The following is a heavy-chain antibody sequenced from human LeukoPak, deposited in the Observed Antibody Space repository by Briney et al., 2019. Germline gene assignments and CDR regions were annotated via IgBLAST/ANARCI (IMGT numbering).Heavy chain of an antibody. CDR3: ARSLITLGGANFDY. D-gene: IGHD3-16*01. J-gene: IGHJ4*02. Sequence: GASVKLSCKASGYTFTNYYVRWVRQAPGQGLEWMGSINPNGGSTTYAQGFQGRVTLTRDSSAVTAYMEVTSLKSDDTAVYYCARSLITLGGANFDYWGQGTLVTVSS. V-gene: IGHV1-46*01. CDR2: INPNGGST. CDR1: GYTFTNYY.